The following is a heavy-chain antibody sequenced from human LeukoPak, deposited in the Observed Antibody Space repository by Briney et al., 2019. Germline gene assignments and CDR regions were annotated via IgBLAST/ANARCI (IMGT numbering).Heavy chain of an antibody. J-gene: IGHJ5*02. Sequence: ASVKVSCKVSGYTLTELSMHWVRQAPGKGREWMGGFDPEDGETIYAQKFQGRVTMTEDTSTDTAYMELSSLRSEDTAVYYCATSIAAAASPDGNWFDPWGQGTLVTVSS. CDR3: ATSIAAAASPDGNWFDP. V-gene: IGHV1-24*01. CDR1: GYTLTELS. D-gene: IGHD6-13*01. CDR2: FDPEDGET.